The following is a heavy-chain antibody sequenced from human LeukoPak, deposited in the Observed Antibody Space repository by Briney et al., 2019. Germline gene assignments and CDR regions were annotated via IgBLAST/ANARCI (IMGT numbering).Heavy chain of an antibody. D-gene: IGHD3-3*01. Sequence: PGRSLRLSCAASRFTFSACGMHWVRQAPGKGLEWVAAISFDGSHTYYADSVKGRFTISRDNSMNTLYLQMNSLRAEDTAVYYCARIRQDQKITIFGVVPGRDYYYYGMDVWGQGTTVTVSS. J-gene: IGHJ6*02. CDR1: RFTFSACG. CDR2: ISFDGSHT. V-gene: IGHV3-30*03. CDR3: ARIRQDQKITIFGVVPGRDYYYYGMDV.